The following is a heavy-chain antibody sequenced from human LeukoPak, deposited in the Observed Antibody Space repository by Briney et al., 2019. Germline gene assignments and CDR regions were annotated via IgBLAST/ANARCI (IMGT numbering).Heavy chain of an antibody. CDR1: GSTFSSYW. D-gene: IGHD3-3*01. CDR3: ARQNDFRLDY. V-gene: IGHV5-51*01. Sequence: GESLRISCQGSGSTFSSYWIGWVRQLPGKGLEWMGIIYPGDSDTRYSPSLQGQVTISVDTSIGTAYLQWSSLKASDTAIYYCARQNDFRLDYWGQGTLVTVSS. J-gene: IGHJ4*02. CDR2: IYPGDSDT.